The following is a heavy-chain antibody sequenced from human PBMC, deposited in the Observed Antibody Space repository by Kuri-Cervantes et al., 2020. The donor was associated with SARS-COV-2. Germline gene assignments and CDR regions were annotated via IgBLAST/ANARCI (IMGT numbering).Heavy chain of an antibody. Sequence: GGSLRLSCAASGFTFSSYSMNWVRQAPGKWLEWVSGINWNGGSTGYADSVKGRYTISRDNAKNSLYLQMNGLRAEDTDVYYCTTDQSRGWYYDFWSVTPIDFWGQGTLVTVSS. CDR1: GFTFSSYS. D-gene: IGHD3-3*01. CDR3: TTDQSRGWYYDFWSVTPIDF. J-gene: IGHJ4*01. V-gene: IGHV3-20*04. CDR2: INWNGGST.